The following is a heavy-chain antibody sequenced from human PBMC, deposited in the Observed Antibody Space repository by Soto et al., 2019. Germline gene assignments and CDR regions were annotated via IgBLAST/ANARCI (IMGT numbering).Heavy chain of an antibody. Sequence: GGSLRLSCAASGVSGFTFSKYVMSWVRQAPGKGLEWVSTIGGTGGFVTYYADSVKGRFTISRDNSKNTLYLQMNSLRAEDTAVYYCAKEGDIVVVPAATGNWFDPWGQGTLVTVSS. CDR3: AKEGDIVVVPAATGNWFDP. CDR2: IGGTGGFVT. V-gene: IGHV3-23*01. CDR1: GVSGFTFSKYV. D-gene: IGHD2-2*01. J-gene: IGHJ5*02.